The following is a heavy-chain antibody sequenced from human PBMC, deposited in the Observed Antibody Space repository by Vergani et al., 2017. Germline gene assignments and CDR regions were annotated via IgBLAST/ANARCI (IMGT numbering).Heavy chain of an antibody. CDR2: ISGHDHRT. CDR3: AELYGDDGYSPF. V-gene: IGHV3-23*01. Sequence: VQLQESGPGLVKPSETLSLTCTVSGGSISSYYWSWIRQPPGKGLEWVSGISGHDHRTLYADSVKGRFIISRDDSKNTLYLQMSSLRVEDTAIYYCAELYGDDGYSPFWGQGTLVTVSS. J-gene: IGHJ4*02. CDR1: GGSISSYY. D-gene: IGHD5-18*01.